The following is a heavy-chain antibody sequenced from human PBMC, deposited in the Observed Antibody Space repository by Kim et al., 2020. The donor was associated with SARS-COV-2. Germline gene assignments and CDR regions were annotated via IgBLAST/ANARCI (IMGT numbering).Heavy chain of an antibody. D-gene: IGHD3-22*01. Sequence: GGSLRLSCAASGFTFSSYSMNWVRQAPGKGLEWVSYISSSSSTIYYADSVKGRFTISRDNAKNSLYLQMNSLRDEDTAVYYCAREDYYDSSGYYHPPGYYYYGMDVWGQGTTVTVSS. V-gene: IGHV3-48*02. J-gene: IGHJ6*02. CDR1: GFTFSSYS. CDR3: AREDYYDSSGYYHPPGYYYYGMDV. CDR2: ISSSSSTI.